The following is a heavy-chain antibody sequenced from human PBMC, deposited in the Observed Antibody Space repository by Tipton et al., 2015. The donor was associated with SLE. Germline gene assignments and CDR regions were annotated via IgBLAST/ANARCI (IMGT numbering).Heavy chain of an antibody. CDR3: ARALVDYDFWND. CDR1: GGSITSSGFS. CDR2: IFYTGNT. V-gene: IGHV4-39*07. Sequence: TLSLTCTVSGGSITSSGFSWGWIRRPPGKGLEWIGGIFYTGNTYYNPSLQSRVTLSVGTSKNQFSLKLDSVTAADTAVYYCARALVDYDFWNDWGQGTLVTVSS. D-gene: IGHD3-3*01. J-gene: IGHJ4*02.